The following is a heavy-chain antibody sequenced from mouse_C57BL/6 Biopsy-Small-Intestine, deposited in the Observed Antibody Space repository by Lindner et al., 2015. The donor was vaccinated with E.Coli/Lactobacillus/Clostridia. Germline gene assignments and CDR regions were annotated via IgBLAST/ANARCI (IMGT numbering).Heavy chain of an antibody. Sequence: SVKVSFKASGYTFTKYFMHWLRQAPGQGLEWMGIISPSHGSTAYAQKFQGRLTLTRDTSTNTVYMDLTSLAFDDTAVYYCARVAYPDFQRFPDYFDLWGQGTLVTVSS. J-gene: IGHJ2*01. D-gene: IGHD2-13*01. CDR1: GYTFTKYF. CDR3: ARVAYPDFQRFPDYFDL. CDR2: ISPSHGST. V-gene: IGHV1-53*01.